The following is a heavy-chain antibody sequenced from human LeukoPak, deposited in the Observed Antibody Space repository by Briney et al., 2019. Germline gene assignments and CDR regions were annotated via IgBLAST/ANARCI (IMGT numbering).Heavy chain of an antibody. V-gene: IGHV4-59*12. Sequence: SETLSLTCTVSGGSISSYYWSWIRQPPGKGLEWIGYIYYSGSTNYNPSLKSRVTISVDTSKNQFSLKLSSVTAADTAVYYCARSYYYDSSGYYLYYFDYWGQGTLVTVSS. CDR2: IYYSGST. J-gene: IGHJ4*02. CDR3: ARSYYYDSSGYYLYYFDY. D-gene: IGHD3-22*01. CDR1: GGSISSYY.